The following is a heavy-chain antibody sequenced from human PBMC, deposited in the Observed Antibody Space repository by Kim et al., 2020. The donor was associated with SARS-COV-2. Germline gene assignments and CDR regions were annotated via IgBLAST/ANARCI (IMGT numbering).Heavy chain of an antibody. Sequence: GGSLRLSCTTFGFTFSTYAFHWVRQAPGKGLEWVAVISYDGSSAYYAGSVKGRFTISRDNTKFTLYLEMNSLRPEDTAVYYCARDPSYGDKGLSYGADGWGQGTTVTASS. V-gene: IGHV3-30-3*01. CDR1: GFTFSTYA. CDR2: ISYDGSSA. CDR3: ARDPSYGDKGLSYGADG. J-gene: IGHJ6*02. D-gene: IGHD4-17*01.